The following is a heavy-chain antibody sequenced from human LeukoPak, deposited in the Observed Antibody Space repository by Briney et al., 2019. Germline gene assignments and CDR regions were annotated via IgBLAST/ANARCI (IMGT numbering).Heavy chain of an antibody. CDR3: ASLIVGARYFDY. Sequence: PGGSLRLSCAASGFTFSSYGMSWVRQAPGKGLEWVSAISGSGGSTYYADSVKGRFTISRDNAKNSLYLQMNSLRAEDTAVYYCASLIVGARYFDYWGQGTLVTVSS. CDR2: ISGSGGST. CDR1: GFTFSSYG. J-gene: IGHJ4*02. V-gene: IGHV3-23*01. D-gene: IGHD1-26*01.